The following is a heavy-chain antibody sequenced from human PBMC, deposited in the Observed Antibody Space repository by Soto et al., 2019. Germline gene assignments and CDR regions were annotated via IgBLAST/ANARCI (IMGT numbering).Heavy chain of an antibody. D-gene: IGHD3-22*01. Sequence: PSETLAITCTVSGGSISSYYWIWIRQPPGKGLEWIGYVYYIVIANYTPSLKSRVTISVATSKNQFSLKLSSVTAADTAVYYCARAGYYDSSGYYFDYWGQGTLVTVSS. CDR1: GGSISSYY. CDR3: ARAGYYDSSGYYFDY. J-gene: IGHJ4*02. V-gene: IGHV4-59*01. CDR2: VYYIVIA.